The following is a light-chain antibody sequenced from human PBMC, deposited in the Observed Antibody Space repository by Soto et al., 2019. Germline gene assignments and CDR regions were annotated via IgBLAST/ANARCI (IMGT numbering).Light chain of an antibody. CDR1: SSNIGSNT. CDR2: SNN. J-gene: IGLJ2*01. CDR3: AACADSLNGYVV. V-gene: IGLV1-44*01. Sequence: QSVLTQPPSASGTPGQRVTISCSGSSSNIGSNTVNWYQQLPGTAPKLLIYSNNQRPSGVPDRFSGSKSGTSASLAISGLQSEDEADYYCAACADSLNGYVVFGGGTKVTVL.